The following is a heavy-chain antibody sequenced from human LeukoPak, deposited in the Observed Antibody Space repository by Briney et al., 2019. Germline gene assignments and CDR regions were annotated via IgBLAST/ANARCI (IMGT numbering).Heavy chain of an antibody. CDR2: INPNSGGT. J-gene: IGHJ6*03. V-gene: IGHV1-2*02. CDR3: ARDLGRNYYYMDV. CDR1: RYTFTGYY. D-gene: IGHD2-15*01. Sequence: ASVKVSCKASRYTFTGYYMHWVRQAPGQGLEWMGWINPNSGGTNYAQKFQGRVTMTRDTSISTAYMELSRLRSDDTAVYYCARDLGRNYYYMDVWGKGTTVTVSS.